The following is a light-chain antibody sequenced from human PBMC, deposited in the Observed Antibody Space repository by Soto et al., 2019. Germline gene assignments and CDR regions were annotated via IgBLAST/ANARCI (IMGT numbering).Light chain of an antibody. CDR1: SSDVGRYNA. J-gene: IGLJ2*01. CDR3: QSYDSSLSGWRV. V-gene: IGLV2-14*03. Sequence: QSALTQPASVSGSPGQSITISCSGTSSDVGRYNAVSWYQQHPGKVPQLMIYDVSIRPSGISDRFSASKSGNMASLTISGLQAEDEADYYCQSYDSSLSGWRVFGGGTKLTVL. CDR2: DVS.